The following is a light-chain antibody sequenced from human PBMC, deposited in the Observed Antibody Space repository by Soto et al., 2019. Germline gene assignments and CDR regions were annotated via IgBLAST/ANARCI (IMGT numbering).Light chain of an antibody. CDR1: NIGSKS. CDR2: DDS. J-gene: IGLJ3*02. CDR3: QVWDSSSDHWV. V-gene: IGLV3-21*02. Sequence: VVTQEPSLTVSPGQTARITCGGNNIGSKSVHWYQQKPGQAPVLVVYDDSDRPSGIPERFSGSNSGNTATLTISRVEAWDEADYYCQVWDSSSDHWVFGGGTKLTVL.